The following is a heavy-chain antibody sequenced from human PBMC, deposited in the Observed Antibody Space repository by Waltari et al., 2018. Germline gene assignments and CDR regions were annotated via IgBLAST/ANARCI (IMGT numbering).Heavy chain of an antibody. CDR2: INSEGSLI. CDR1: ALTFIPYW. J-gene: IGHJ4*02. Sequence: EVQLVESGGGLVRPGGSLRLSCAASALTFIPYWLHWVRQAPGKGLVWVARINSEGSLISYAASVKGRFTISRDNAKNTLYLQMNSLRAEDTAVYYCARGGGSLDYWGQGTQVTVSS. V-gene: IGHV3-74*01. D-gene: IGHD3-10*01. CDR3: ARGGGSLDY.